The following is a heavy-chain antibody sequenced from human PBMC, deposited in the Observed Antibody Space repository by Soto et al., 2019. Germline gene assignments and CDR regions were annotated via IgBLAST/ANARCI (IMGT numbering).Heavy chain of an antibody. V-gene: IGHV3-74*01. J-gene: IGHJ5*02. CDR2: INSDGTDT. CDR3: ARDKSQINWFDP. Sequence: PGGSLRLSCGASGFTFSRHWMHWVRQAPGKGLVWVSRINSDGTDTDYADSVKGRFTISRDNAKNTLYLQMNSLKSEDTAVYYCARDKSQINWFDPWGQGTLVTVSS. CDR1: GFTFSRHW.